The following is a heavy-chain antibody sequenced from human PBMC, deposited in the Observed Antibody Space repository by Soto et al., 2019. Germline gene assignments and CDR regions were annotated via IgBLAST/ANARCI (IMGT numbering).Heavy chain of an antibody. CDR2: ISYDGSNK. Sequence: VQLVESGGGVVQPGRSLRLSCAASGFTFSSYGMHWVRQAPGKGLEWVAVISYDGSNKYYADSVKGRFTISRDNSKNTLYLQMNSLRAEDTAVYYCAKDLRGDNPTNWFDPWGQGTLVTVSS. V-gene: IGHV3-30*18. D-gene: IGHD4-17*01. CDR3: AKDLRGDNPTNWFDP. J-gene: IGHJ5*02. CDR1: GFTFSSYG.